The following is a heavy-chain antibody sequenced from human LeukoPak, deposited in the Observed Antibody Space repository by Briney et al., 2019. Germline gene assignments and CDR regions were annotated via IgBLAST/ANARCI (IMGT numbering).Heavy chain of an antibody. V-gene: IGHV4-38-2*02. D-gene: IGHD2-15*01. Sequence: SETLSLTCAVSGYSISSGFFWAWLRHSPGKGLEWIGSIYHSGSTFYNPSLKGRVTISIDRSNNQFSLRLSSVTAADTAVYYCARDLDCSGGTCYFDLWGQGTLVTVSS. CDR3: ARDLDCSGGTCYFDL. CDR1: GYSISSGFF. J-gene: IGHJ5*02. CDR2: IYHSGST.